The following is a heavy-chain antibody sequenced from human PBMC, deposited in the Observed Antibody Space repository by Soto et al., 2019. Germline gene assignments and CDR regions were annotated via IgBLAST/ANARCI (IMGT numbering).Heavy chain of an antibody. CDR2: ITTHSGQT. Sequence: HVQLVQSGAEVKRPGASVKVSCKASGYTYVSYGISWARRAPGQGLEWMGWITTHSGQTTPAQKIHGRSTMPTAPSTSTASLELTRLTPGDTPVHYCARIQVDTLSTGTRDYNYYYMEVWGTGTAVTVS. D-gene: IGHD1-1*01. CDR3: ARIQVDTLSTGTRDYNYYYMEV. CDR1: GYTYVSYG. J-gene: IGHJ6*03. V-gene: IGHV1-18*01.